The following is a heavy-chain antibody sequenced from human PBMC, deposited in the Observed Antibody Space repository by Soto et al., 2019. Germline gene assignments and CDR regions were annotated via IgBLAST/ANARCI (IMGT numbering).Heavy chain of an antibody. Sequence: QVQLQESGPGLVKSSGTLSLTCTVSGGSISTSQWWSWLRQPPGKGLEWIGEIYHSGSSNYNASLQSRVTISVDKSKNQFSLKVNSVAAADTAVYYCASKTYESKGTFDYWGQGTLVTVSS. V-gene: IGHV4-4*02. CDR2: IYHSGSS. J-gene: IGHJ4*02. D-gene: IGHD2-8*01. CDR1: GGSISTSQW. CDR3: ASKTYESKGTFDY.